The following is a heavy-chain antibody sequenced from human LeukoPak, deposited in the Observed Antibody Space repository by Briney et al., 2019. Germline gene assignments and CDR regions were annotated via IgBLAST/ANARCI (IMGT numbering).Heavy chain of an antibody. Sequence: SQTLSLTCTVSGGSISSGDYYWSWIRQPPGKGLEWIVYIYYSGSTYYNPSLKSRVTISVDTSKNQFSLKLSSVTAADTAVYYCARGGLNYDFWSGYYSAFDIWGQGTMVTVSS. J-gene: IGHJ3*02. CDR3: ARGGLNYDFWSGYYSAFDI. CDR2: IYYSGST. V-gene: IGHV4-30-4*08. CDR1: GGSISSGDYY. D-gene: IGHD3-3*01.